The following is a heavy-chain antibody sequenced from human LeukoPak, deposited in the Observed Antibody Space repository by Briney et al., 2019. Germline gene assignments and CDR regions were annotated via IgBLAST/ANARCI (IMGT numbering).Heavy chain of an antibody. CDR3: ARRRVGFGYYCSSTSCSYYFDY. V-gene: IGHV4-34*01. D-gene: IGHD2-2*01. Sequence: SETLSLTCAVYGGSFSGYYWSWTRQPPGKGLEWIGEINHSGRTNYNPSLKSRVTISVDTSKNQFSLKLSSVTAADTAVYYCARRRVGFGYYCSSTSCSYYFDYWGQGTLVTVSS. CDR2: INHSGRT. CDR1: GGSFSGYY. J-gene: IGHJ4*02.